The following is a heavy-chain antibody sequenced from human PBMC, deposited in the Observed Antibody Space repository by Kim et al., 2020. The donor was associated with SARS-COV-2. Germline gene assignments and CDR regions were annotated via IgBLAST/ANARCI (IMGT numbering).Heavy chain of an antibody. CDR2: T. D-gene: IGHD3-16*01. CDR3: TREGEMATDL. Sequence: TEYDASVKGRFTNSRDDSKSIAYLQMNSLKTEDTAVYYCTREGEMATDLWGQGTLVTVSS. J-gene: IGHJ5*02. V-gene: IGHV3-49*02.